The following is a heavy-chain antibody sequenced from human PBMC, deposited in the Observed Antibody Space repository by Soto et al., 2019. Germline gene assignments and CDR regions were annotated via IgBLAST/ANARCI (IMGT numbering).Heavy chain of an antibody. CDR1: GFTFSSYA. CDR2: ISYDGSNK. Sequence: QVQLVESGGGVVQPGRSLRLSCAASGFTFSSYAMHWVRQAPGKGLEWVAVISYDGSNKYYADSVKGRFTISRDNSKNTLYLQMNSLRAEDTAVYYCARDADYGDDGGGYYYYGMDVWGQGTTVTVSS. J-gene: IGHJ6*02. D-gene: IGHD4-17*01. CDR3: ARDADYGDDGGGYYYYGMDV. V-gene: IGHV3-30-3*01.